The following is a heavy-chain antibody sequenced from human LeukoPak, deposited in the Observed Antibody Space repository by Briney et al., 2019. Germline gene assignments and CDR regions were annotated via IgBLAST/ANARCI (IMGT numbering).Heavy chain of an antibody. J-gene: IGHJ4*02. Sequence: GASVKVSCKASGYTFTSHYMHWVRQAPGQGLEWMGLINPSGSSTLYAQKFQGRVTMTRDMSTTTDYMELSSLRSEDTAVYYCARGGVGATYYFDYWGQGTLVTVSS. V-gene: IGHV1-46*01. CDR3: ARGGVGATYYFDY. CDR2: INPSGSST. D-gene: IGHD1-26*01. CDR1: GYTFTSHY.